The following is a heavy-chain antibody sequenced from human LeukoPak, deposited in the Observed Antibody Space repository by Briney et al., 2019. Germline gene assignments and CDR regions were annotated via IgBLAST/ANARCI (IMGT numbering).Heavy chain of an antibody. J-gene: IGHJ2*01. Sequence: GGSLRLSCAASGFTFSSYAMSWVRQAPGKGLEWVSAISGSGGSTYYADSVKGRFTISRDNSKNTLYLQMNSLRAEDPAVYYCAKGGYYDSSGYYYGSPWYFDLWGRGTLVTVSS. CDR3: AKGGYYDSSGYYYGSPWYFDL. CDR1: GFTFSSYA. V-gene: IGHV3-23*01. CDR2: ISGSGGST. D-gene: IGHD3-22*01.